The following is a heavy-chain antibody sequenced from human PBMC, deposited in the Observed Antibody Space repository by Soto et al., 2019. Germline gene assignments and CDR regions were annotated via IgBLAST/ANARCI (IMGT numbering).Heavy chain of an antibody. V-gene: IGHV4-4*02. CDR2: IYHSGGT. J-gene: IGHJ4*02. CDR1: GDSISSSNW. CDR3: ARDQGYSSGPLDY. Sequence: QVQLQESGPGLVRPSGTLSLTCAVSGDSISSSNWWSWVRQPPGKGLEWIGEIYHSGGTNYKPSLKSQVTISVDKSKNQFSLKLNSVTAADTAVYYCARDQGYSSGPLDYWGQGILVTVSS. D-gene: IGHD6-19*01.